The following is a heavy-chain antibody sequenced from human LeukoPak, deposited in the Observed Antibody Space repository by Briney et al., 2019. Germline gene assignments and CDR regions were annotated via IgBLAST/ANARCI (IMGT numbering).Heavy chain of an antibody. CDR3: AKDRQGAGDGSFDY. D-gene: IGHD1-26*01. Sequence: PGGSLRLSCAASGFTFSSYGMHWVRQAPGKGLEWVAVISYDGSSKYYADPVKGRFTISRDNSKNTLYLQMNSLRTEDTAVYYCAKDRQGAGDGSFDYWGQGTLVTVSS. J-gene: IGHJ4*02. CDR2: ISYDGSSK. CDR1: GFTFSSYG. V-gene: IGHV3-30*18.